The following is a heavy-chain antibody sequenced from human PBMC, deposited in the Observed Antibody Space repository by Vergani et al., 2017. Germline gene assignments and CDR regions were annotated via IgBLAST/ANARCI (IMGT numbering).Heavy chain of an antibody. CDR3: AXQYFVSGNYLFDY. D-gene: IGHD3-10*01. J-gene: IGHJ4*02. Sequence: EVQLLESGGGLVQPGGSLRLTCAASEFTFSNYAMNWVRQAPGKGLEWVSGISGSGVSAYYTDSVKGRFTISRDNSKNMLFLQMNNLRTEDTAIYYCAXQYFVSGNYLFDYGVQGALVTVSS. CDR1: EFTFSNYA. CDR2: ISGSGVSA. V-gene: IGHV3-23*01.